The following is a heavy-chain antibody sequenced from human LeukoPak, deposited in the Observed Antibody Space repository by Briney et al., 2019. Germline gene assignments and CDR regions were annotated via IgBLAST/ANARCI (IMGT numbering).Heavy chain of an antibody. V-gene: IGHV3-30*03. J-gene: IGHJ4*02. CDR1: GFTFSSYG. CDR2: ISYDGSNK. D-gene: IGHD3-10*01. CDR3: ARAVGPYDY. Sequence: GGSLRLSCAASGFTFSSYGMHWVRQAPGKGLEWVAVISYDGSNKYYADSVKGRFTISRDNSKNTLYLQMNSLRAEDTAVYFCARAVGPYDYWGQGTLVTVSS.